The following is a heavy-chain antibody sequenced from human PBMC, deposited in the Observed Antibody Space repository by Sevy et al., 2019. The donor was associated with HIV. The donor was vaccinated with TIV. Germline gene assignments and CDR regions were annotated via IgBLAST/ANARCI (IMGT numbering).Heavy chain of an antibody. D-gene: IGHD3-22*01. J-gene: IGHJ6*02. V-gene: IGHV4-31*03. CDR1: GGSISNGAYS. CDR3: ARHTSGSQTYGMDV. Sequence: SETLSLTCSASGGSISNGAYSWSWIRQHPGKGLEWIGYIFYSGSIHYNPSLRSRVTISVDTSTKHFSLKLSSVTAADTAVYYCARHTSGSQTYGMDVWGQGTTVTVSS. CDR2: IFYSGSI.